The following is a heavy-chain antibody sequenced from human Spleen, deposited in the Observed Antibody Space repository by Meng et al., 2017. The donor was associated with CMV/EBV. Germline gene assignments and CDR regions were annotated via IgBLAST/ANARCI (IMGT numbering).Heavy chain of an antibody. J-gene: IGHJ4*02. D-gene: IGHD3-10*01. CDR1: GFTVSSNY. Sequence: GESLKISCAASGFTVSSNYMSWVRQAPGKGLEWVSVIYRGDFIYYADSVKGRFTISRDTPKNTVYLQMHSLRAEDTAVYYCAGSGSYFLDYWGQGTLVTVSS. CDR3: AGSGSYFLDY. CDR2: IYRGDFI. V-gene: IGHV3-53*01.